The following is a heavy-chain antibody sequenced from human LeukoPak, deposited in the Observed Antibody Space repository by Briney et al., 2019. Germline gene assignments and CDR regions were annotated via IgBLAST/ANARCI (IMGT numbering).Heavy chain of an antibody. Sequence: GRSLRLSCAASGFTFSSYGMNWVRQAPGKGLEWVSSISSSSSYIYYADSVKGRFTISRDNAKNSLYLQMNSLRAEDTAVYYCAREWGSGYSGYEDYWGQGTLVTVSS. CDR3: AREWGSGYSGYEDY. V-gene: IGHV3-21*01. J-gene: IGHJ4*02. CDR1: GFTFSSYG. D-gene: IGHD5-12*01. CDR2: ISSSSSYI.